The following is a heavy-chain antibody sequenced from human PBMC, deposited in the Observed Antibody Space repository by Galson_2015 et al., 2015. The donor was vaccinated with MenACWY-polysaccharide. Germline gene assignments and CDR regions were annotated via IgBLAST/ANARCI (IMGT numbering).Heavy chain of an antibody. CDR2: ISLDGRIT. CDR1: GFTFTSYT. V-gene: IGHV3-23*01. Sequence: SLRLSCAASGFTFTSYTMSWIRQSPGKGREWVTVISLDGRITYYADPVKGRFTISRDNSKNTLYLQMHDLRAEDTAVYYCVKAHETSGWNRGPGYWGQGTLVTVSS. CDR3: VKAHETSGWNRGPGY. J-gene: IGHJ4*02. D-gene: IGHD1-1*01.